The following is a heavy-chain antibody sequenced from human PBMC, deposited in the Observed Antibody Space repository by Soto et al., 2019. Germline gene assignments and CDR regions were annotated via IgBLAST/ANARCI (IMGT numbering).Heavy chain of an antibody. CDR1: GFIFSDYA. Sequence: QVQLVESGGGVVQPGRSLRLSCAASGFIFSDYAMHWVRQAPGKGLEWVAVISYGGDNKYSTDSVRGRFAISRDNLKNTLDLQMNSLNPEDTAVYHCAKARHSTSWYGLEADFWGQGTLVTVSS. J-gene: IGHJ4*02. CDR2: ISYGGDNK. D-gene: IGHD6-13*01. V-gene: IGHV3-30*09. CDR3: AKARHSTSWYGLEADF.